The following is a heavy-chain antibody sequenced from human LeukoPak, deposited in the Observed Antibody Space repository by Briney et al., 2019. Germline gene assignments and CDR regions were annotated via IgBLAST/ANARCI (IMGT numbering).Heavy chain of an antibody. V-gene: IGHV4-39*01. J-gene: IGHJ4*02. CDR1: GGSISSSSYY. D-gene: IGHD6-6*01. CDR3: ARLPGLAAPY. Sequence: PSETLSLTCTVSGGSISSSSYYWGWIRQPPGKGLEWIGSIYYSGSTYYNPSLKSRVTISVDTSKSQFSLKLSSVTAADTAVYYCARLPGLAAPYWGQGTLVTVSS. CDR2: IYYSGST.